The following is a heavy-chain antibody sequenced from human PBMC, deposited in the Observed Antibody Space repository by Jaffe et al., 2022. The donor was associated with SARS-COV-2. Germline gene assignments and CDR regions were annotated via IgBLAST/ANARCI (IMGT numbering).Heavy chain of an antibody. CDR1: GFTFSSYA. D-gene: IGHD3-22*01. CDR3: ARGASSGYFYNDY. V-gene: IGHV3-30*04. CDR2: MSSDGSKT. J-gene: IGHJ4*02. Sequence: QVQLVESGGGVVQPGRSLRLSCTASGFTFSSYAMHWVRQAPGKGLEWVALMSSDGSKTYYADSVKGRFTISRDNSKNTLYLQMNSLRAEDTAVHYCARGASSGYFYNDYWGQGTLVTVSS.